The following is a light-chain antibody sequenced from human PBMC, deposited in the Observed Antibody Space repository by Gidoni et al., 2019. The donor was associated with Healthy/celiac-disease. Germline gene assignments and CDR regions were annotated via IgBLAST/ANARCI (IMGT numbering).Light chain of an antibody. CDR2: DAS. V-gene: IGKV1-5*01. J-gene: IGKJ1*01. CDR3: QQYNSYSWT. CDR1: QSISSW. Sequence: DIQMTQSPSTLSASVGDRVTITCRASQSISSWLAWYQQKPGKAPKLLIYDASCCSRFSGSGSGTEFTLTISSLQPDDFATYYCQQYNSYSWTFGQGTKVEIK.